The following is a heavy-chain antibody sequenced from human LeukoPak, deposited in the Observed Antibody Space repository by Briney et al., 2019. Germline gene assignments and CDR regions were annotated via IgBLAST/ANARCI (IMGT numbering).Heavy chain of an antibody. D-gene: IGHD4-11*01. V-gene: IGHV3-64D*09. CDR1: GFTFSFYG. CDR3: VKGRGVLTTVTTHYFDY. Sequence: GGSLRLSCSASGFTFSFYGMHWVRQAPGKGLVYVSAISSDGGSTYYADSVKGRFTISRDNSKNTLLLQMRSLRPDDTAVYYCVKGRGVLTTVTTHYFDYWGQGTLVTVSS. CDR2: ISSDGGST. J-gene: IGHJ4*02.